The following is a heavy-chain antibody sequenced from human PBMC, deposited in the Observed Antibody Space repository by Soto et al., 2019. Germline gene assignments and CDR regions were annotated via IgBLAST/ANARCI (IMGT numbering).Heavy chain of an antibody. CDR1: GFTFSSYP. Sequence: EVQLLESGGSLVQPGGSLRLSCAASGFTFSSYPMVWVRQAPGKGLESISSISGSGTSYYTDSVKGRFTISRDNSENTLYLHMNSQRAEDTAVYYCAKVITTDISYWYGMDVWGKGTTVTVAS. CDR2: ISGSGTS. V-gene: IGHV3-23*01. J-gene: IGHJ6*04. CDR3: AKVITTDISYWYGMDV. D-gene: IGHD2-8*02.